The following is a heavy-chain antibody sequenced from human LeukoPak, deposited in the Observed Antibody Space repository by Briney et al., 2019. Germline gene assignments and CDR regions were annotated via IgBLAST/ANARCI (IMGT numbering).Heavy chain of an antibody. J-gene: IGHJ4*02. CDR2: IRYDGSNK. CDR3: AKGRSRIAAAVFIDY. D-gene: IGHD6-13*01. V-gene: IGHV3-30*02. CDR1: GFTFSSYG. Sequence: GGSLRLSCAASGFTFSSYGMHWVRQAPGKGLEWVAFIRYDGSNKYYADSVKGRFTISRDNSKNTLYLQMNSLRAEDTAVYYCAKGRSRIAAAVFIDYWGQGTLVTVSS.